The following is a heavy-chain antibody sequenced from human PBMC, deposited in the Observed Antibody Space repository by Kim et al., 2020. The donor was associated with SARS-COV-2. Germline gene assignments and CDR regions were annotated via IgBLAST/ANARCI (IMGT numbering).Heavy chain of an antibody. CDR3: ARDHLIAAAGTLYYYGMDV. Sequence: GGSLRLSCAASGFTVSSNYMSWVRQAPGKGLEWVSVIYSGGSTYYADSVKGRFTISRDNSKNTLYLQMNSLRAEDTAVYYCARDHLIAAAGTLYYYGMDVWGQGTTVTVSS. V-gene: IGHV3-66*01. J-gene: IGHJ6*02. CDR2: IYSGGST. CDR1: GFTVSSNY. D-gene: IGHD6-13*01.